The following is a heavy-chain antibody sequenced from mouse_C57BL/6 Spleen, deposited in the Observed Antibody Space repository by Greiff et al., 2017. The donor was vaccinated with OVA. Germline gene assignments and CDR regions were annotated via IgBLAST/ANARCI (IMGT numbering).Heavy chain of an antibody. D-gene: IGHD1-1*01. CDR2: INPSSGYT. Sequence: QVQLQQSGAELARPGASVKMSCKASGYTFTSYTMHWVNQRPGQGLEWIGYINPSSGYTKYNQKFKDTATLTADKSASTAYKQLSSLTSEDSAVYYCARYYYGSSDYAMDYWSQGTSVTVSS. CDR3: ARYYYGSSDYAMDY. J-gene: IGHJ4*01. CDR1: GYTFTSYT. V-gene: IGHV1-4*01.